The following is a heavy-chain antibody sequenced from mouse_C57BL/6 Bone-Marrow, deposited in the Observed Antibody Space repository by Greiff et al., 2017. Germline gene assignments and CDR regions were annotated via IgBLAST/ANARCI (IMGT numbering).Heavy chain of an antibody. CDR2: IDPANGNT. Sequence: EVQLQQSVAELVRPGASVKLSCTASGFNIKNTYMHWVKQRPEQGLEWIGRIDPANGNTKYDPKFQGKATLTADTSSNTAYLQLSSLTSEDTAIYYCASPNIYYDYDWFAYGGQGTLVTVSA. V-gene: IGHV14-3*01. CDR1: GFNIKNTY. CDR3: ASPNIYYDYDWFAY. J-gene: IGHJ3*01. D-gene: IGHD2-4*01.